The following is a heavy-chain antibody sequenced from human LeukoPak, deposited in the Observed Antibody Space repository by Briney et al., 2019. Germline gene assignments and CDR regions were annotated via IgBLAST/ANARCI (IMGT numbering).Heavy chain of an antibody. CDR3: ADMTTYYYDSSGYNNWFDP. V-gene: IGHV1-69*05. Sequence: GASVKVSCKASGYTFTSYGISWVRQAPGQGLEWMGGIIPIFGTANYAQKFQGRVTITTDESTSTAYMELSSLRSEDTAVYYCADMTTYYYDSSGYNNWFDPWGQGTLVTVSS. J-gene: IGHJ5*02. CDR2: IIPIFGTA. CDR1: GYTFTSYG. D-gene: IGHD3-22*01.